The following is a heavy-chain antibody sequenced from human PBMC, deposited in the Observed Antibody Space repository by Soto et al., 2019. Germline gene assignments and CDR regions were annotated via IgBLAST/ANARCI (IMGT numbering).Heavy chain of an antibody. J-gene: IGHJ4*02. Sequence: GGSLRLSCAASGFTFSSYAMSWVRQAPGKELDWVSTISAGGGYTYYADSVKGRFTISRDNSKNTLYLQMNSLRAEDTAVYYCAKAHDVLTGYLNYWGQGTLVTVSS. CDR1: GFTFSSYA. CDR2: ISAGGGYT. D-gene: IGHD3-9*01. CDR3: AKAHDVLTGYLNY. V-gene: IGHV3-23*01.